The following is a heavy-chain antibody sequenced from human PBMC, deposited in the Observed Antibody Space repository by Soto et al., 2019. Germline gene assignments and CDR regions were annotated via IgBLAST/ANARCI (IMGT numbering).Heavy chain of an antibody. CDR3: TRQLLYASDI. Sequence: EVQLVESGGGSVQPGGSLRLSCAASGFTFSSSWMHWVRQAPGKGPVWVSRINDDGHSAYYADSVKGRFTISRDNAKNTLYLQMNGLVADDTAVYYCTRQLLYASDIWGQGAMVTVSS. CDR2: INDDGHSA. CDR1: GFTFSSSW. J-gene: IGHJ3*02. D-gene: IGHD2-2*01. V-gene: IGHV3-74*01.